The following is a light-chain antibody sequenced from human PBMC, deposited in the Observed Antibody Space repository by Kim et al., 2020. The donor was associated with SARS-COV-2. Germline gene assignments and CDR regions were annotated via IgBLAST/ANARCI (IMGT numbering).Light chain of an antibody. CDR1: NIGSKS. Sequence: SYELTQPPSVSVAPGKTARITCGGNNIGSKSVHWYQQKPGQAPVLVIYYDSDRPSGIPERFSGSNSGNTATLTISRVEAGDEADYYCQAWDSSSDHPVV. J-gene: IGLJ2*01. CDR3: QAWDSSSDHPVV. V-gene: IGLV3-21*01. CDR2: YDS.